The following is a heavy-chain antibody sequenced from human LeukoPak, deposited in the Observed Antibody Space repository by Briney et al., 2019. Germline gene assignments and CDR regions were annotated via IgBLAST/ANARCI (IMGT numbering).Heavy chain of an antibody. V-gene: IGHV3-23*01. Sequence: PGGSLRLSCAASGFTFSSYAMSWVRQAPGKGLEWVSAISGSGGSTYYADSVKGRFTISSDNAENTLYLQMNSLRAEDTAVYYCARGYGSYADYWGQGTLVTVSS. CDR2: ISGSGGST. CDR3: ARGYGSYADY. D-gene: IGHD1-26*01. CDR1: GFTFSSYA. J-gene: IGHJ4*02.